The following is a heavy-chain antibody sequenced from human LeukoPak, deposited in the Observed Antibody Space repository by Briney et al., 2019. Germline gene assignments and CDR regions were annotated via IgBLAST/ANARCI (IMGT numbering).Heavy chain of an antibody. CDR1: GGSINSYY. V-gene: IGHV4-59*01. CDR2: IYYSGGT. J-gene: IGHJ5*02. Sequence: SETLSLTCTVSGGSINSYYWSWIRQPPGRGLEWIGYIYYSGGTNYNPSLKSRVTISVDTSKNQFSLKLSSVTAADTAVYYCARGGGAVDWFDPWGQGTLGTVSP. D-gene: IGHD2-21*01. CDR3: ARGGGAVDWFDP.